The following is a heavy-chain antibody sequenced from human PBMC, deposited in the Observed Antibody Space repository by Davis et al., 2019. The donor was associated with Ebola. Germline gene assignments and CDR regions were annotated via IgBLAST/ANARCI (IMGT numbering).Heavy chain of an antibody. Sequence: GESLKISCAASGFTFSNYAMSWVRQAPGKGLEWVSGISGSGATTYYVDSVKGRFTISRDNSKNTLYLQMNSLRADDTALYYCAKGGARYFYHYYGMDVWGQGTTVTVSS. CDR1: GFTFSNYA. CDR3: AKGGARYFYHYYGMDV. D-gene: IGHD2/OR15-2a*01. CDR2: ISGSGATT. J-gene: IGHJ6*02. V-gene: IGHV3-23*01.